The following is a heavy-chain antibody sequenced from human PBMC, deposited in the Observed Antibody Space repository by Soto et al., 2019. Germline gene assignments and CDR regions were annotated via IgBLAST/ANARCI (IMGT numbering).Heavy chain of an antibody. CDR3: TTGYSYGLRNR. Sequence: LRLSCAASGFPFSNAWMFWVRQVPGKGLEWVGRIKSRSDGETIDYAAPVKGRFTISRDDSKKVLYLQMSSLKTEDTGVYYCTTGYSYGLRNRWGQGTLVTVSS. V-gene: IGHV3-15*01. J-gene: IGHJ4*02. CDR1: GFPFSNAW. CDR2: IKSRSDGETI. D-gene: IGHD5-18*01.